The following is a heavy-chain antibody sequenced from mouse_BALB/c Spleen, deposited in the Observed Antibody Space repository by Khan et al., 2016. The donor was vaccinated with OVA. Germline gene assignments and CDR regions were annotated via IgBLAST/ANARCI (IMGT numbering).Heavy chain of an antibody. CDR3: ARYDYDYDGAFAY. D-gene: IGHD2-4*01. CDR1: GDSITSGY. Sequence: EVQLQESGPSLVKPSQTLSLTCSVTGDSITSGYWNWIRKFPGNKLEYMGYISYSGSTYYTPSLKSRISITRDTSKNQYYLQLNSVTTEDTATYYCARYDYDYDGAFAYWGQGTLVTVSA. V-gene: IGHV3-8*02. J-gene: IGHJ3*01. CDR2: ISYSGST.